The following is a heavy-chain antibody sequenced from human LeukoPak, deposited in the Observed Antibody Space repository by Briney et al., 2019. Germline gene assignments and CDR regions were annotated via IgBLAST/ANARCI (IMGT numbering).Heavy chain of an antibody. CDR3: ARAPYRRIAIPDNWFDP. CDR2: INPNSGGT. CDR1: GYTFTGYY. D-gene: IGHD2-2*02. V-gene: IGHV1-2*02. J-gene: IGHJ5*02. Sequence: ASVKVSCKASGYTFTGYYMHWVRQAPGQGLEWMGWINPNSGGTNYAQKFQGRVTMTRDTSISTAYMELSRLRSDDTAVYYCARAPYRRIAIPDNWFDPWGQGTLVTVSS.